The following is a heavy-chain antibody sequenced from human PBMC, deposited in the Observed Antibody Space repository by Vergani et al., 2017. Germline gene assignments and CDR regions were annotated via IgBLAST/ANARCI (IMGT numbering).Heavy chain of an antibody. Sequence: QLQLQESGPGLVKPSGTLSLTCSVTGGSFFNSRYYWGWIRQPPGKGLEWIGSMDYKGRAYYTPSLRRRVAISIDTSKMQFPLKLYSLTAADTAIYYCARHVTQDYYNDSDYFDYWGLGTLVTVSS. J-gene: IGHJ4*02. CDR3: ARHVTQDYYNDSDYFDY. V-gene: IGHV4-39*01. CDR1: GGSFFNSRYY. D-gene: IGHD3-22*01. CDR2: MDYKGRA.